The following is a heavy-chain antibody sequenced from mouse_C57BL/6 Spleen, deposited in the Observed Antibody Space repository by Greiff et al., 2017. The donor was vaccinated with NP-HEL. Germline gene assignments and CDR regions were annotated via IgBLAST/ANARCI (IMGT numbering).Heavy chain of an antibody. Sequence: QVQLQQSGAELVKPGASVKLSCKASGYTFTSYWMHWVKQRPGQGLEWIGMIHPNSGSTNYNEKFKSKATLTVDKSSSTAYMQLSSLTSEDSAVYYCARHPTAQVAMDYWGQGTSVTVSS. CDR3: ARHPTAQVAMDY. J-gene: IGHJ4*01. CDR2: IHPNSGST. V-gene: IGHV1-64*01. D-gene: IGHD3-2*02. CDR1: GYTFTSYW.